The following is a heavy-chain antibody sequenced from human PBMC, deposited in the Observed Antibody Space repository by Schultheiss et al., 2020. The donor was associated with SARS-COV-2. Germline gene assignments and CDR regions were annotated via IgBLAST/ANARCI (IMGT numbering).Heavy chain of an antibody. CDR1: GGTFSRYA. CDR3: ASGAKIRGWFDP. Sequence: SVKVSCKASGGTFSRYAINWVRQAPGQGLEWMGRIIPILGIANYAQKFQERVTITRDMSTSTVYMELSSLRSEDTAVYYCASGAKIRGWFDPWGQGTLVTVSS. J-gene: IGHJ5*02. D-gene: IGHD3-10*01. CDR2: IIPILGIA. V-gene: IGHV1-69*04.